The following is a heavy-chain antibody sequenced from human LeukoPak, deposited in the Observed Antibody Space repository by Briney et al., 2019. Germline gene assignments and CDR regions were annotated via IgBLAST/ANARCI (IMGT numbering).Heavy chain of an antibody. CDR1: GFAFSSYA. D-gene: IGHD3-22*01. Sequence: PGGSLRLSCAASGFAFSSYAMHWVRQAPGRGLEYVSAITSDGGTTYYANSVKGRFTISRDNSKNTLYPQMGSLRAEDMAVYYCARAGVTMIVVDDAFDIWGQGTMVTVSS. CDR3: ARAGVTMIVVDDAFDI. V-gene: IGHV3-64*01. CDR2: ITSDGGTT. J-gene: IGHJ3*02.